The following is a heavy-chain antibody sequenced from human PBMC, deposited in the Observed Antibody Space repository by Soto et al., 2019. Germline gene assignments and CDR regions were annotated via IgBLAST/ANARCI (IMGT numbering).Heavy chain of an antibody. CDR1: GGTFSSYA. CDR2: IIPIFVTA. CDR3: AREVRRRSSTAAGDWFDP. Sequence: SVKVSCKASGGTFSSYAISWVRQAPGQGLEWMGGIIPIFVTANYAQKLQGRVTITADESRSTAYMELRSLRSDDTAVYYCAREVRRRSSTAAGDWFDPWGQGTLVTVSS. D-gene: IGHD6-13*01. V-gene: IGHV1-69*13. J-gene: IGHJ5*02.